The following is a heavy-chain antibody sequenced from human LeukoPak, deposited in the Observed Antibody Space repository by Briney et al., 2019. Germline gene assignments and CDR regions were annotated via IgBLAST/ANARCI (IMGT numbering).Heavy chain of an antibody. CDR2: ISSSGSTI. V-gene: IGHV3-11*01. Sequence: PGGSLRLSCAASGFTFSDYYMSWVRQAPGKGLEWVSYISSSGSTIYYADSVKGRFTISRDNAKNSLYLQMNSLRAEDTAVYYCARDNNDFWSGYYPDYWGQGTLVTVSS. J-gene: IGHJ4*02. CDR3: ARDNNDFWSGYYPDY. D-gene: IGHD3-3*01. CDR1: GFTFSDYY.